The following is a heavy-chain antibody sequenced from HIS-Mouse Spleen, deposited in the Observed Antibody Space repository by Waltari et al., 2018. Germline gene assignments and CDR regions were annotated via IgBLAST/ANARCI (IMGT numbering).Heavy chain of an antibody. Sequence: QLQLQESGPGLVKPSETLSLTCTVSGGSISSSSYHCGGTRQPPGKGLEWIGSIYYSGSTYYNPSLKSRVTISVDTSKNQFSLKLSSVTAADTAVYYCAREIPYSSSWYDWYFDLWGRGTLVTVSS. CDR2: IYYSGST. CDR3: AREIPYSSSWYDWYFDL. J-gene: IGHJ2*01. V-gene: IGHV4-39*07. CDR1: GGSISSSSYH. D-gene: IGHD6-13*01.